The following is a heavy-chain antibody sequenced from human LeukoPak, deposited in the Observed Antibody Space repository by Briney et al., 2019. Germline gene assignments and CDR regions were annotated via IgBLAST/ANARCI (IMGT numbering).Heavy chain of an antibody. D-gene: IGHD3-10*01. J-gene: IGHJ4*02. Sequence: ASVKVSCKVSGAILIELSIHWVRQSPGKGLEWMGGFDSEDGKTKAAQSFLDRVSLTEDTSLATAYMELRSLTSEDTAVYYCVTGSSERDYYDSGTYYLGDSWGQGTVVTVSS. V-gene: IGHV1-24*01. CDR3: VTGSSERDYYDSGTYYLGDS. CDR2: FDSEDGKT. CDR1: GAILIELS.